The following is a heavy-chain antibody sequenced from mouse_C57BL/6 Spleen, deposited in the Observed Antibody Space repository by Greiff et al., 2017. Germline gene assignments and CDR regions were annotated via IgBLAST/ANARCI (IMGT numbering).Heavy chain of an antibody. CDR1: GFTFSDYG. D-gene: IGHD2-4*01. CDR2: ISSGSSTI. V-gene: IGHV5-17*01. J-gene: IGHJ3*01. CDR3: ARYDYEWFAY. Sequence: EVKLVESGGGLVKPGGSLKLSCAASGFTFSDYGMHWVRQAPEKGLEWVAYISSGSSTIYYVDTVKGRFTISRDNAKNTLLLQMTSLRSEDTAMYYCARYDYEWFAYWGQGTLVTVSA.